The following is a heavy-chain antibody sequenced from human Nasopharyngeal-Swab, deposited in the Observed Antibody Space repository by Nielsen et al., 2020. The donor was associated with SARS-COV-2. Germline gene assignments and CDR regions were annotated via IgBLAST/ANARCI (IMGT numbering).Heavy chain of an antibody. CDR3: ARGGSSWYSSPGGWFDP. CDR2: INPNSGGT. J-gene: IGHJ5*02. V-gene: IGHV1-2*02. CDR1: GYTFTGYY. Sequence: ASVNVSCKASGYTFTGYYMHWVRQAPGQGLEWMGWINPNSGGTNYAQKFQGRVTMTRDTSISTAYMELSRLRSDDTAVYYCARGGSSWYSSPGGWFDPWGQGTLVTVSS. D-gene: IGHD6-13*01.